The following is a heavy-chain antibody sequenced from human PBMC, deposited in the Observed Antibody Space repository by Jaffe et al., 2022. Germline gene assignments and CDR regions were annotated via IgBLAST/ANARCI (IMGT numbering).Heavy chain of an antibody. CDR3: ARDLSSSWHYYYYMDV. J-gene: IGHJ6*03. CDR2: IYTSGST. V-gene: IGHV4-61*02. CDR1: GGSISSGSYY. Sequence: QVQLQESGPGLVKPSQTLSLTCTVSGGSISSGSYYWSWIRQPAGKGLEWIGRIYTSGSTNYNPSLKSRVTISVDTSKNQFSLKLSSVTAADTAVYYCARDLSSSWHYYYYMDVWGKGTTVTVSS. D-gene: IGHD6-13*01.